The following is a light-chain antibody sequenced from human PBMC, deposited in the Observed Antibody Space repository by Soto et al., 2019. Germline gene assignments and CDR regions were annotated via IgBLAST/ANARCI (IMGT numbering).Light chain of an antibody. V-gene: IGKV1-5*03. Sequence: DIQMTQSPSSLSASVGDRVTITCRASQSIGNWLAWYQQKPGKAPKLLIYKGSDLQSGVPSRFSGSGSGAEFTLTISSLQPDDFATYFCLQYNNYPWTFGQGTKVDIK. CDR3: LQYNNYPWT. J-gene: IGKJ1*01. CDR1: QSIGNW. CDR2: KGS.